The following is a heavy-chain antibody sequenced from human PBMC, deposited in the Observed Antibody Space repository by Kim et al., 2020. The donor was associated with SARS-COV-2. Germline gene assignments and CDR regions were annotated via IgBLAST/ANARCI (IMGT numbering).Heavy chain of an antibody. CDR3: TTDIYVWTAAGTSGYYYYGMDV. J-gene: IGHJ6*02. CDR2: IKSKTDGGTT. D-gene: IGHD6-13*01. V-gene: IGHV3-15*01. Sequence: GGSLRLSCAASGFTFSNAWMSWVRQAPGKGLEWVGRIKSKTDGGTTDYAAPVKGRFTISRDDSKNTLYLQMNSLKTEDTAVYYCTTDIYVWTAAGTSGYYYYGMDVWGQGTTVTVSS. CDR1: GFTFSNAW.